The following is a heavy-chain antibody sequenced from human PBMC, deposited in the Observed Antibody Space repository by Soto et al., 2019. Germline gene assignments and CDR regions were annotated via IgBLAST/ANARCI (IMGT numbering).Heavy chain of an antibody. V-gene: IGHV1-69*13. CDR3: ASLITMVRGVGSRYGMDV. J-gene: IGHJ6*02. CDR2: IIPIFGTA. D-gene: IGHD3-10*01. Sequence: SVKVSCKASGYTISDYYLHWVRQAPGQGLEWMGGIIPIFGTANYAQKFQGRVTITADESTSTAYMELSSLRSEDTAVYYCASLITMVRGVGSRYGMDVWGQGTTVTVSS. CDR1: GYTISDYY.